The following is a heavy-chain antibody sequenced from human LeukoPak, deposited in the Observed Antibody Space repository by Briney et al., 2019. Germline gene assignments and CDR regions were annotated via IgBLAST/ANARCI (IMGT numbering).Heavy chain of an antibody. J-gene: IGHJ3*02. CDR1: GFTFSSYS. V-gene: IGHV3-21*01. Sequence: PGGPLRLSCAASGFTFSSYSMNWVRQAPGKGLEWVSSISSGSSYIYYADSVKGRFTISRDNAKNSLYLQMNSLGAEDTAVYYCAREELDIVATIVVDNAFDIWGQGTMVTVSS. CDR2: ISSGSSYI. CDR3: AREELDIVATIVVDNAFDI. D-gene: IGHD5-12*01.